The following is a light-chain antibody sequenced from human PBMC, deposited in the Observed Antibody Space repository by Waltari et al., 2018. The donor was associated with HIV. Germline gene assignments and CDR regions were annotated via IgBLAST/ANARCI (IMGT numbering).Light chain of an antibody. Sequence: QSVLPQPPSASGTPGQRVTISCSGSSSNIGSTTVNWYQHLPGTSPKLLIYSNNQRPSGVPDRFSGSKSGTSASLAISGLQFEDEADYYCAAWDDSLKVVFGGGTKLTVL. V-gene: IGLV1-44*01. J-gene: IGLJ2*01. CDR1: SSNIGSTT. CDR2: SNN. CDR3: AAWDDSLKVV.